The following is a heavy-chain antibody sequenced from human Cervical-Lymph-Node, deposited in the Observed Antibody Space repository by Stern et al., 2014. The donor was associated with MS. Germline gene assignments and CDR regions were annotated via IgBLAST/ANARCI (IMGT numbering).Heavy chain of an antibody. CDR2: ITFDGTGQ. J-gene: IGHJ3*02. V-gene: IGHV3-30*04. CDR1: GFTFSFST. D-gene: IGHD1-1*01. CDR3: ASGTSNDLGPFDI. Sequence: QVQLVQSGGGAVQPGRSLRLSCAASGFTFSFSTMHWVRQAPGKGLEWVSTITFDGTGQYYSDSVKGRFTISRVNSENTLSLQLNTPRPDDTAAYYCASGTSNDLGPFDIWGQGAMVTVSS.